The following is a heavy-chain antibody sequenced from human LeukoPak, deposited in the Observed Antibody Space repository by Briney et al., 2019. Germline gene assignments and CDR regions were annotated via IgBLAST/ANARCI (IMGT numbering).Heavy chain of an antibody. CDR1: GDSISRYY. J-gene: IGHJ5*02. D-gene: IGHD3-10*01. V-gene: IGHV4-4*07. Sequence: TSETLSLTCTVSGDSISRYYWSWIRQPAGKGLEWIGRIYNGGIITYNPSLKSRVTMSIDTSNNQFSLRLRFVTAADTAVYYCARDSGTTGEVKFDPWGQGTLVTVSS. CDR3: ARDSGTTGEVKFDP. CDR2: IYNGGII.